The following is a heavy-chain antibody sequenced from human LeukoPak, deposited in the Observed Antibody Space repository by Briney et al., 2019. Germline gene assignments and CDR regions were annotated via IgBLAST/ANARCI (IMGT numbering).Heavy chain of an antibody. Sequence: SETLSLTCTVSGGSISSCYWSWIRQPPGKGLEWIGYIYYSGSTNYKPSLKSRVTISVDTSKNQFSLKLNSVTAADTAVYYCARGGYYGSGNDFRFDPWGQGTLVTVSS. D-gene: IGHD3-10*01. CDR1: GGSISSCY. V-gene: IGHV4-59*01. CDR3: ARGGYYGSGNDFRFDP. J-gene: IGHJ5*02. CDR2: IYYSGST.